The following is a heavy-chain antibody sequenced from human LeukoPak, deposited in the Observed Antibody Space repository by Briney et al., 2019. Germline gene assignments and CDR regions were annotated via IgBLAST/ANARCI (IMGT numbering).Heavy chain of an antibody. D-gene: IGHD5-18*01. J-gene: IGHJ6*02. CDR2: FDPEDGET. CDR1: GYTLTELS. V-gene: IGHV1-24*01. Sequence: ASVKVSCKVSGYTLTELSMHWVRQAPGKGLEWMGGFDPEDGETIYAQKFQGRVTMTEDTSTDTAYMELSSLRSEDTAVYYCATSGTKEKIRYYYGMDVWGQGTTVTVSS. CDR3: ATSGTKEKIRYYYGMDV.